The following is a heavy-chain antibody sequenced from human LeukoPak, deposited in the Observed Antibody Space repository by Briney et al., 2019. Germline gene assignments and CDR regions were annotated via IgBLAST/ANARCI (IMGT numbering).Heavy chain of an antibody. CDR1: GFIFSSHG. CDR2: ISPSGDIT. CDR3: TRKTPGRTPFDY. J-gene: IGHJ4*02. D-gene: IGHD2-15*01. Sequence: GGSLRLSCAASGFIFSSHGMNWVRQAPGKGLEWVSGISPSGDITYYADSVRGRFTISRDNSKNTLYLQKDSLRAEDTAIYYCTRKTPGRTPFDYWGQGILVTVSS. V-gene: IGHV3-23*01.